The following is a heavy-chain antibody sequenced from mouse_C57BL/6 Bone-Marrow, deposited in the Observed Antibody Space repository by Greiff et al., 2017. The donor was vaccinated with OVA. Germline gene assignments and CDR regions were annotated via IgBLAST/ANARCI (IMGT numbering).Heavy chain of an antibody. CDR2: IDPENGDT. V-gene: IGHV14-4*01. CDR3: TPLYYYGSSDY. J-gene: IGHJ2*01. Sequence: EVQLQQSGAELVRPGASVKLSCTASGFNIKDDYMHWVKQRPEQGLEWIGWIDPENGDTEYASKFQGKATITADTSSNTAYLQLSSLTSEDTAVYYCTPLYYYGSSDYWGQGTTLTVSS. CDR1: GFNIKDDY. D-gene: IGHD1-1*01.